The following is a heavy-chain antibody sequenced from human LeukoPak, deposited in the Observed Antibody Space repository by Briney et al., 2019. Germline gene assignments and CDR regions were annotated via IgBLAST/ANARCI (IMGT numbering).Heavy chain of an antibody. CDR1: AFTFSSYA. V-gene: IGHV3-23*01. Sequence: GGSLRLSCAASAFTFSSYAMSWVRQAPGKGLEWVSAISGSGGSTYYADSVKGRFTISRDNSKNTLYLQMNSLRAEDTAVYYCAKGGSSSPRSTFDYWGQGTLLTVSS. J-gene: IGHJ4*02. CDR2: ISGSGGST. CDR3: AKGGSSSPRSTFDY. D-gene: IGHD6-13*01.